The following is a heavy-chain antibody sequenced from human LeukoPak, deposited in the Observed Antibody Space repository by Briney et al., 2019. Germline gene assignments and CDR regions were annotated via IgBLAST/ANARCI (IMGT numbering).Heavy chain of an antibody. V-gene: IGHV4-28*03. CDR3: ARARDFWSGYYLDP. Sequence: SETLSLTCAVSGYSITSSSWWGWIRQPPGKGLEWIGYIYHSGSTYFNPSLKSRVTISVDRSKNQFSLKLSSVTAADTAVYNCARARDFWSGYYLDPWGQGTLVTVSS. D-gene: IGHD3-3*01. J-gene: IGHJ5*02. CDR1: GYSITSSSW. CDR2: IYHSGST.